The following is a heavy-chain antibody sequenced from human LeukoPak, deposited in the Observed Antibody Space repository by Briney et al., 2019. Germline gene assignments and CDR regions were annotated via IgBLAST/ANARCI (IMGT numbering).Heavy chain of an antibody. CDR2: ISYDGSNK. CDR1: GFTFSSYW. Sequence: GGSLRLSCAASGFTFSSYWMSWVRQAPGKGLEWVAVISYDGSNKYYADSVEGRFTISRDNSKNTLYLQMNSLRAEDTAVYYCARAEFDYWGQGTLVTVSS. J-gene: IGHJ4*02. V-gene: IGHV3-30-3*01. CDR3: ARAEFDY.